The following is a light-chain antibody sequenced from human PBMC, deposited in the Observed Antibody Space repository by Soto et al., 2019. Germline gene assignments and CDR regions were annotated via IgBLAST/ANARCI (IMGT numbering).Light chain of an antibody. CDR1: SNDIGGYNY. CDR3: CSYAGSYTFVV. Sequence: QSALTQPRSVSGSPGQAVTISCTGTSNDIGGYNYVSWYQQHPDKAPKLMIFDVSLRPSGVPDRFSGSKSGNTASLTISGLQAEDEADYYCCSYAGSYTFVVFGGGTKLTVL. CDR2: DVS. V-gene: IGLV2-11*01. J-gene: IGLJ2*01.